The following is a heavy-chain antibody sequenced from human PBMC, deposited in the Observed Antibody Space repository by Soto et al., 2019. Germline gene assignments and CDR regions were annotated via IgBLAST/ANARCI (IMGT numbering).Heavy chain of an antibody. CDR3: VKEGTMAPRYWFGA. J-gene: IGHJ5*02. Sequence: DVQLVESGGGLIQPGGSLRLSCSGSGFTFSSFLMHWVRQAPGKGLEYVAGISDSGGSTYYADSFHGRFTISRDSSTLYLQMSGLRTEDTALYYCVKEGTMAPRYWFGAWGQGTLVTVSS. CDR2: ISDSGGST. CDR1: GFTFSSFL. D-gene: IGHD3-3*01. V-gene: IGHV3-64D*06.